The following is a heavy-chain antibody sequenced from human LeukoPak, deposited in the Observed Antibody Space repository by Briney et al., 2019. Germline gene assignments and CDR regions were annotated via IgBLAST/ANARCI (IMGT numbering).Heavy chain of an antibody. Sequence: ASVKVSCKASGYTFTSYYMHWVRQAPGQGLEWMGIINPSGGSTSYAQKLQGRVTMTTDTSTSTAYMELRSLRSDDTAVYYCARDCFSGWCSSTSFGDYWGQGTLVTVSS. CDR3: ARDCFSGWCSSTSFGDY. CDR1: GYTFTSYY. V-gene: IGHV1-46*01. CDR2: INPSGGST. J-gene: IGHJ4*02. D-gene: IGHD2-2*01.